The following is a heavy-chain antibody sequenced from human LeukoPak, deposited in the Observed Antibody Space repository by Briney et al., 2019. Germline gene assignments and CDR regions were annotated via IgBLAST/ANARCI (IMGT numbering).Heavy chain of an antibody. D-gene: IGHD6-13*01. V-gene: IGHV4-34*01. CDR3: ARSGRGYSYGDRYSSSWYYNY. CDR1: GGSFSGYY. Sequence: SETLSLTCAVYGGSFSGYYWSWIRQPPGKGLEWIGEINHNGSTNYNPSLKSRVTISVDTSKNQFSLKLSSVTAADTAVYYCARSGRGYSYGDRYSSSWYYNYWGQGTLVTVSS. CDR2: INHNGST. J-gene: IGHJ4*02.